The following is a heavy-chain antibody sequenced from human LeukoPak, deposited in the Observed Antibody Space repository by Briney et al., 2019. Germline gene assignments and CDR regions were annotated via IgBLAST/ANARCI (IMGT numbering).Heavy chain of an antibody. CDR1: GYTLTELS. CDR2: FDPEDGET. D-gene: IGHD2-2*01. J-gene: IGHJ4*02. CDR3: ATGYCSSTSCSAKDPNFDY. Sequence: ASVKVSCKVSGYTLTELSIYWVRQAPGKGLEWMGGFDPEDGETIYAQKFQGRVTMTEDTSTDTAYMELSSLRSEDTAVYYCATGYCSSTSCSAKDPNFDYWGQGTLVTVSS. V-gene: IGHV1-24*01.